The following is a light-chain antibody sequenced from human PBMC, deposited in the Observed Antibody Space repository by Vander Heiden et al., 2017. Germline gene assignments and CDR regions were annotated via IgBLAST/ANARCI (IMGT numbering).Light chain of an antibody. CDR3: CSYAGSNNYV. Sequence: QSALTQPPSASGSPGQSVTISCTGTSSDVGGYNYVSWYQQYPGKAPTVIIYEVTKRPSGVPDRFSGSKSGNTASLTVSVLQAEDEADYYCCSYAGSNNYVFGTGTTVTVL. CDR2: EVT. CDR1: SSDVGGYNY. V-gene: IGLV2-8*01. J-gene: IGLJ1*01.